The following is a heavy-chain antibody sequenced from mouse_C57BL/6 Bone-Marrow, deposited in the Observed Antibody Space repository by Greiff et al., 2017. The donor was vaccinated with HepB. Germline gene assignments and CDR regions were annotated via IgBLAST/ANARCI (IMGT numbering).Heavy chain of an antibody. D-gene: IGHD1-1*01. V-gene: IGHV1-22*01. CDR2: LNPNNGGT. Sequence: EVQLQQSGPELVKPGASVKMSCKASGYTFTDYNMHWVKQSHGKSLEWIGYLNPNNGGTSYNQKFKGKATLTVNKSSSTAYMELRSLTSEDSAVYYCARSHYGSSHWYFDVWGTGTTVTVSS. CDR3: ARSHYGSSHWYFDV. J-gene: IGHJ1*03. CDR1: GYTFTDYN.